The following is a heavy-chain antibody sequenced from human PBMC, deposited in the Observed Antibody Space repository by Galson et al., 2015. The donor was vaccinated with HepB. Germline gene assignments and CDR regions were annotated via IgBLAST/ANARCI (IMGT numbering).Heavy chain of an antibody. D-gene: IGHD3-9*01. CDR1: GFTFSSYW. J-gene: IGHJ4*02. Sequence: LRLSCAASGFTFSSYWMSWVRQAPGKGLEWVANIKQDGSEKYYVDSVKGRFTISRDNAKNSLYLQMNSLRAEDTAVYYCAREKSVSYDILTGYAPDYYFDYWGQGTLVTVSS. CDR2: IKQDGSEK. V-gene: IGHV3-7*03. CDR3: AREKSVSYDILTGYAPDYYFDY.